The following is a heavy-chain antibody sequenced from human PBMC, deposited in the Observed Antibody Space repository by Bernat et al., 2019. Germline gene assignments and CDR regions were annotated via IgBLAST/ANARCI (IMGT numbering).Heavy chain of an antibody. V-gene: IGHV3-7*04. Sequence: EEQLLESGGGLVQPGGSLRLSCAASGFTFGNYAMTWVRQAPGKGLEWVANIKQDGSEKYYVDSVKGRFTISRDNAKNSLYLQMNSLRAEDTAVYYCARWTPDIVVVPAAMDAFDIWGQGTMVTVSS. J-gene: IGHJ3*02. CDR3: ARWTPDIVVVPAAMDAFDI. CDR2: IKQDGSEK. CDR1: GFTFGNYA. D-gene: IGHD2-2*01.